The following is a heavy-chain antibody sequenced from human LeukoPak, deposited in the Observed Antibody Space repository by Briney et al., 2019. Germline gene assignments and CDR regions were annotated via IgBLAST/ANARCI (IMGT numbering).Heavy chain of an antibody. CDR3: ARRGVNLEFDY. CDR2: INPNSGDT. D-gene: IGHD4-23*01. J-gene: IGHJ4*02. CDR1: GYTFTDYH. Sequence: ASVKVSCKASGYTFTDYHMHWVRQAPGQGLEWMGWINPNSGDTNYAQKFQGRVTMTRDTSITTVYMELSRLRSDGTALYYCARRGVNLEFDYWGLGALVTVSS. V-gene: IGHV1-2*02.